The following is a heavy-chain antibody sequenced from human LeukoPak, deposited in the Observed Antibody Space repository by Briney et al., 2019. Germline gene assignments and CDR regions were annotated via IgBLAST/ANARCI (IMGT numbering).Heavy chain of an antibody. CDR3: ARWRYSYGHY. CDR1: GFIFRNHG. CDR2: INHSGST. D-gene: IGHD5-18*01. V-gene: IGHV4-34*01. Sequence: PGGSLRLSCAASGFIFRNHGMNWVRQAPGKGLEWIGEINHSGSTNYNPSLKSRVTISVDTSKNQFSLKLSSVTAADTAVYYCARWRYSYGHYWGQGTLVTVSS. J-gene: IGHJ4*02.